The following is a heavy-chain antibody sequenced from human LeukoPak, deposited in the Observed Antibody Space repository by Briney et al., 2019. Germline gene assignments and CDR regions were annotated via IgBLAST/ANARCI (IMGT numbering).Heavy chain of an antibody. J-gene: IGHJ6*03. CDR1: GGSISSYY. D-gene: IGHD1-26*01. V-gene: IGHV4-59*01. CDR2: IYYSGST. Sequence: SEALSLTCTVSGGSISSYYWSWIRQPPGKGLEWIGYIYYSGSTNYNPSLKSRVTISVDTSKNQFSLKLSSVTAADTAVYYCARQNGGSWNYYYYMDVWGKGTTVTVSS. CDR3: ARQNGGSWNYYYYMDV.